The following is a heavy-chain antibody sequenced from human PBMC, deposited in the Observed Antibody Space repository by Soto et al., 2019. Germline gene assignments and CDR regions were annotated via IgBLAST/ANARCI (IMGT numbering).Heavy chain of an antibody. D-gene: IGHD1-1*01. CDR3: AHYTTDTYFDV. Sequence: QITLKESSPTLVKPTQPLTLTCSFSGFSLYTGGVGVGWIRHPPGKALEWLALLYWDDTRRYNPSLKNTLTIAKDTSENQVVLTVTDMGPVDTGTYFCAHYTTDTYFDVWGKGATVTVSS. J-gene: IGHJ6*04. V-gene: IGHV2-5*02. CDR2: LYWDDTR. CDR1: GFSLYTGGVG.